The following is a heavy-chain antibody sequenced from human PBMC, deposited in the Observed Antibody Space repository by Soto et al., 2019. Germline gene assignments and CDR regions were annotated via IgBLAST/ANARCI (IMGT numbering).Heavy chain of an antibody. Sequence: QVQLVQSGAEVKKPGASVKVSCKASGYTFTSYAMHWVRQAPGQRLEWMGWINAGNGNTKYSQKFQGRVTITRDTSASPAYMEPSSLGSEDTAVYYCARGPGGPDGPGDYWGQGTLVTVSS. CDR3: ARGPGGPDGPGDY. CDR2: INAGNGNT. D-gene: IGHD2-15*01. CDR1: GYTFTSYA. V-gene: IGHV1-3*01. J-gene: IGHJ4*02.